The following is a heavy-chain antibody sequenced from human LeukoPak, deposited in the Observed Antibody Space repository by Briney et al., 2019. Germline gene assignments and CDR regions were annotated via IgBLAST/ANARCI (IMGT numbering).Heavy chain of an antibody. Sequence: GRSLRLSCAAPGFTFSSYGMHWVRQAPGKGLEWVAVIWYDGSNKYYADSVKGRFTISRDNSKNTLYLQMNSLRAEDTAVYYCARESTTMVRGVIQHWGQGTLVTVSS. CDR1: GFTFSSYG. CDR3: ARESTTMVRGVIQH. D-gene: IGHD3-10*01. CDR2: IWYDGSNK. J-gene: IGHJ1*01. V-gene: IGHV3-33*01.